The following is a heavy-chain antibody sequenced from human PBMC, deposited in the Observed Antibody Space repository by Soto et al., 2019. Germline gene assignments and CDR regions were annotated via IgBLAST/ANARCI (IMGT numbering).Heavy chain of an antibody. CDR2: ISGSGGST. D-gene: IGHD6-13*01. CDR1: GFTFSRDA. V-gene: IGHV3-23*01. J-gene: IGHJ2*01. CDR3: AKGVAAAGLMAPDWYFDL. Sequence: EVQLLESGGGLVQPGGSLRLSCAASGFTFSRDAMSWVRQAPGKGLEWVSAISGSGGSTYYADSVKGRFTISRDNSKNTLYLQMNSLRAEDTAVYYCAKGVAAAGLMAPDWYFDLWGRGTLVTVS.